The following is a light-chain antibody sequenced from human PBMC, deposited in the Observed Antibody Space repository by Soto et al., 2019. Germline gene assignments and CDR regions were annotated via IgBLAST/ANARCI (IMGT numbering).Light chain of an antibody. CDR2: WAS. J-gene: IGKJ4*01. CDR1: QSVLYSSNNKNY. CDR3: HQYYSAPLT. V-gene: IGKV4-1*01. Sequence: DIVMTQSPDSLAVSLGERATINCKSSQSVLYSSNNKNYLTWYQQKPGQPPKLLIYWASTRESGVPDRFSGSGSGTDFTLTISRLQAEDVAVYYYHQYYSAPLTFGGGTKVEIK.